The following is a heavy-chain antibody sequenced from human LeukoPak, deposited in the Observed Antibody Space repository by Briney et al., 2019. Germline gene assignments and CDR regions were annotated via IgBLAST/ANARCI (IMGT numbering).Heavy chain of an antibody. CDR3: ARDLGGSLYYLDY. CDR2: IYHSGST. J-gene: IGHJ4*02. CDR1: GGSISSSNW. D-gene: IGHD1-26*01. Sequence: SETLSLTCAVSGGSISSSNWWSWVRPPPGKGLEWIGEIYHSGSTNYNPSLKSRVTISVDKSKNQFSLKLSSVTAADTAVYYCARDLGGSLYYLDYWGQGTLVTVSS. V-gene: IGHV4-4*02.